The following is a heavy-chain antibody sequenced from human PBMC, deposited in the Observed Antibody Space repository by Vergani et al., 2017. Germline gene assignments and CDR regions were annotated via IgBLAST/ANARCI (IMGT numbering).Heavy chain of an antibody. CDR1: GFTFSDHY. D-gene: IGHD6-13*01. CDR2: MSSGDSI. V-gene: IGHV3-11*01. J-gene: IGHJ4*02. Sequence: QVQLVESGGGLVKPGGSLRLSCAASGFTFSDHYMSWVRQAPGKGLEWISYMSSGDSIYYADSVKGRFTVSRDNTKNTLYLQMNSLRAEDTALYYCARDSPFRWRSSWYFDYWGQGTLVTVSS. CDR3: ARDSPFRWRSSWYFDY.